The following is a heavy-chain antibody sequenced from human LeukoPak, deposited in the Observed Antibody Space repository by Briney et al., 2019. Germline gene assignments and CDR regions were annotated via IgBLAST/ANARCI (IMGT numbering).Heavy chain of an antibody. CDR1: GGSISSGGYY. CDR3: ARGLITIFGARGSLYYYYYGMDV. D-gene: IGHD3-3*01. Sequence: SQTLSLTCTVSGGSISSGGYYWSWIRQHPGKGLEWIGYIYYSGSTYYNPSLKSRVTISVDTSKNQFSLKLSSVTAADTAVYYCARGLITIFGARGSLYYYYYGMDVWGQGTTVTVSS. CDR2: IYYSGST. V-gene: IGHV4-31*03. J-gene: IGHJ6*02.